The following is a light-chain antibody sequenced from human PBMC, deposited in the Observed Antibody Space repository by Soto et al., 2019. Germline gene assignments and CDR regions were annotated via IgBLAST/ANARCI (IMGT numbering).Light chain of an antibody. CDR1: QTISRW. V-gene: IGKV1-12*01. CDR3: QQLNGSPWT. Sequence: DIQLTQTPSTLSASVGDEVTITCRASQTISRWLAWYQQKPGTAPKLLIYGAPTLQSGVPSRFSGSRSGTDYTLTIASLQPEDFATYYCQQLNGSPWTFGQGTKVDIK. CDR2: GAP. J-gene: IGKJ1*01.